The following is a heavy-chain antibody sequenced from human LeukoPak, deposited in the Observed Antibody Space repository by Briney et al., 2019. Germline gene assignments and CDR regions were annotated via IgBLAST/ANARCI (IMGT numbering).Heavy chain of an antibody. CDR3: ASTTDYGGRRDFDY. CDR2: INTDGSST. V-gene: IGHV3-74*01. J-gene: IGHJ4*02. CDR1: GFTFSSYW. Sequence: PGGSLRLSCAASGFTFSSYWMHWVRQAPGKGLVWVSRINTDGSSTSYADSVKGRFTISRDNAKNTLYLQMNSLRAEDTAVYYCASTTDYGGRRDFDYWGQGTLVTVSS. D-gene: IGHD4-23*01.